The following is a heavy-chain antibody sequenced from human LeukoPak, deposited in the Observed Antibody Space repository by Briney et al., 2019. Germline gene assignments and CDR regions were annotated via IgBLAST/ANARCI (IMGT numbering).Heavy chain of an antibody. CDR3: AKDQTPYY. J-gene: IGHJ4*02. V-gene: IGHV3-23*01. CDR1: GFTFSSYG. Sequence: GGSLRLSCAASGFTFSSYGMSWVRQAPGKGLEWVSTISGRRDSTSYADSVKGRFTISRDNSKNTPYLQMNSLRAEDTAVYYCAKDQTPYYWGQGTLVTVSS. D-gene: IGHD4-23*01. CDR2: ISGRRDST.